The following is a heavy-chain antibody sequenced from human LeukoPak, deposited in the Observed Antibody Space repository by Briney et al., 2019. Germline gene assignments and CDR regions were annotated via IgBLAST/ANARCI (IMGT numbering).Heavy chain of an antibody. CDR2: IKQDGSEK. CDR1: GFTFSSYW. V-gene: IGHV3-7*01. J-gene: IGHJ6*03. CDR3: ARIVLDFDYYYYYMDV. Sequence: GGSLRLSCAASGFTFSSYWMSWVRQAPGKGLEWVANIKQDGSEKYYVDSVKGRFTISRDNAKNSLYLQMNSLRAEDTAVYYCARIVLDFDYYYYYMDVWGKGTTVTISS. D-gene: IGHD2-8*02.